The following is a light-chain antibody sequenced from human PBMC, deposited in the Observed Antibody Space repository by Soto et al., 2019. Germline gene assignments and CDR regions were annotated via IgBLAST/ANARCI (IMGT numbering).Light chain of an antibody. V-gene: IGKV1-39*01. CDR3: QQSYSDPT. J-gene: IGKJ2*01. Sequence: DIQLTQSPSSLSASVGDRVTITCRTSQSIDIYLNWYQQRPGKAPNLLIYAGTNLQSRVPSRFSGSGSGADFTLTINSLQPEDFATYYCQQSYSDPTFGQGTKLEIK. CDR2: AGT. CDR1: QSIDIY.